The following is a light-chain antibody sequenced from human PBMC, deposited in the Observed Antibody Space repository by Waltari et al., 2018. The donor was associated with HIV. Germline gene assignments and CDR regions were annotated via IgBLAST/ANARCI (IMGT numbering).Light chain of an antibody. CDR3: LLSFGGDLV. V-gene: IGLV7-46*01. CDR1: AGVVPSGHC. CDR2: DSN. J-gene: IGLJ2*01. Sequence: QPVVTQEASLPVSPGGTVALTSASRAGVVPSGHCPYWFQVRPGQAPKTLIFDSNNRYSWTPARFAGSFLGGKAALTLTGALPEDEGDYYCLLSFGGDLVFGGGTKLTVL.